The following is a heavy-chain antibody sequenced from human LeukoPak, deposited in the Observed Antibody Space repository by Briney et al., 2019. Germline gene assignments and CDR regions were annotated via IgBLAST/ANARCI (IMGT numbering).Heavy chain of an antibody. CDR3: ARDRIAAAGTNDY. V-gene: IGHV1-46*01. CDR1: GYTFTSYY. J-gene: IGHJ4*02. D-gene: IGHD6-13*01. Sequence: ASVKVSCKASGYTFTSYYMHWVRQAPGQGLEWMGIINPSGGSTSYAQKFQGGATMTRDTSTSTVYMELSSLRSEDTAVYYCARDRIAAAGTNDYWGQGTLVTVSS. CDR2: INPSGGST.